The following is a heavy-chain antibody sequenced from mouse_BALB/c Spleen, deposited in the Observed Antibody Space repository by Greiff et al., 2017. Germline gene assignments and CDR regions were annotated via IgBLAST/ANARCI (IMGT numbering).Heavy chain of an antibody. CDR2: ISNGGGST. J-gene: IGHJ3*01. V-gene: IGHV5-12-2*01. CDR1: GFTFSSYT. D-gene: IGHD3-2*01. CDR3: ARHKTARSWFAY. Sequence: EVMLVESGGGLVQPGGSLKLSCAASGFTFSSYTMSWVRQTPEERLEWVAYISNGGGSTYYPDTVKGRFTISRDNAKNTLYLQMSSLKSEDTAMYYCARHKTARSWFAYWGQGTLVTVSA.